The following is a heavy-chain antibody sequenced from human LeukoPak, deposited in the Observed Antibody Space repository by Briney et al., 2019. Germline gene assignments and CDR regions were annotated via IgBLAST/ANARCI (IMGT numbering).Heavy chain of an antibody. D-gene: IGHD3-22*01. CDR3: ARVSRDYYDSSGYYPSKYFDY. CDR2: IKQDGSEK. J-gene: IGHJ4*02. CDR1: GFTFSSYA. V-gene: IGHV3-7*01. Sequence: GGSLRLSCAASGFTFSSYAMSWVRQAPGKGLEWVTNIKQDGSEKYYVDSVKGRFTISRDNAKNSLYLQMNSLRAEDTAVYYCARVSRDYYDSSGYYPSKYFDYWGQGTLVTVSS.